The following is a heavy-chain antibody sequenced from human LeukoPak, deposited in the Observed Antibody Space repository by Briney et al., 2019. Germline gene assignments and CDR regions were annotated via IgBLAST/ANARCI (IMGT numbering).Heavy chain of an antibody. D-gene: IGHD5-24*01. Sequence: SETLSLTCAVYGGSFSGYYWSWIRQPPGKGLEWIGEINHSGSTNYNPSLKSRVTISVDTSKNQFSLELSSVTATDTAVYYCARDNSVRDEAWWFNPWGQGTLVTVSS. V-gene: IGHV4-34*01. CDR3: ARDNSVRDEAWWFNP. CDR2: INHSGST. J-gene: IGHJ5*02. CDR1: GGSFSGYY.